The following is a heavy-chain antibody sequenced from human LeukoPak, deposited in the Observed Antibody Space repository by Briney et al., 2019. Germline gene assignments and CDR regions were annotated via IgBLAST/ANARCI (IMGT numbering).Heavy chain of an antibody. D-gene: IGHD6-13*01. V-gene: IGHV1-8*01. Sequence: ASVKVSCKASGYTFTSYDINWVRQATGQGLEWMGWMNPNSGNTGYAQKFQGRVTMTRNTSISTAYMELSSLRSQDTAVYYCARGLQAAAGTIDYWGQGTLVTVSS. CDR1: GYTFTSYD. J-gene: IGHJ4*02. CDR2: MNPNSGNT. CDR3: ARGLQAAAGTIDY.